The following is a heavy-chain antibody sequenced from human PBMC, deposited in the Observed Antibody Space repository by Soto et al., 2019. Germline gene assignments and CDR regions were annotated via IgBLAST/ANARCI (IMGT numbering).Heavy chain of an antibody. Sequence: QVQLVESGGGVVQPGRSLRLSCAASGFTVSSYGMHWVRQAPGKGLEWVAVIWYDGSNKYYADSVKGRFTISRDNSKNTLYLQMNSLRAEDTAVYYCARDGYYYDSSGGPPAVVVDYWGQGTLVTVSS. CDR1: GFTVSSYG. D-gene: IGHD3-22*01. CDR3: ARDGYYYDSSGGPPAVVVDY. J-gene: IGHJ4*02. CDR2: IWYDGSNK. V-gene: IGHV3-33*01.